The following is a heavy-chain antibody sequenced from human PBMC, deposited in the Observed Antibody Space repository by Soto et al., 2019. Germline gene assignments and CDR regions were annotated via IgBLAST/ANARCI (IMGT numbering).Heavy chain of an antibody. Sequence: QVQLVQSGAEVKKPGSSVKVSCKASGGTFSSYAISWVRQAPGQGLEWMGGIIPISETTNYAQKIKGRVTITADESKSTAYMELSSLRSEDTAVYYCARSQGSSTSLEIYYYYYYGMDVWGQGTTVTVSS. CDR3: ARSQGSSTSLEIYYYYYYGMDV. V-gene: IGHV1-69*01. D-gene: IGHD2-2*01. CDR2: IIPISETT. J-gene: IGHJ6*02. CDR1: GGTFSSYA.